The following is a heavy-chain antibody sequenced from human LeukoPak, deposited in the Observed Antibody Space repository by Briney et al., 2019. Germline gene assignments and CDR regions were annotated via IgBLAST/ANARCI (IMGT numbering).Heavy chain of an antibody. D-gene: IGHD2-2*01. CDR2: IYHSGST. CDR1: GGSISSDNW. V-gene: IGHV4-4*02. CDR3: ARSTGWYSLDY. J-gene: IGHJ4*02. Sequence: SETLSLTCTVSGGSISSDNWWNWVRQPPGKGLEWIGEIYHSGSTNYNPSLKSRVTLSVDKSKNQFSLNLSSLTAADTAVYYCARSTGWYSLDYWGQGTLVTVSS.